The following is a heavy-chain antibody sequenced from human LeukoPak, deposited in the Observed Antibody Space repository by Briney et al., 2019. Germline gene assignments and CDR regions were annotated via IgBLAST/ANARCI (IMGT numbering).Heavy chain of an antibody. D-gene: IGHD2/OR15-2a*01. V-gene: IGHV4-39*07. CDR2: IFYSGNT. CDR1: GGSITSSYN. J-gene: IGHJ3*02. Sequence: PSETLSLTCTVSGGSITSSYNWGWIRQPPGKGLEWIGGIFYSGNTHYSPSLKSRVTISLDTSRTQFSLKLSSVTAADTAVYYCARLSVIPPNDAFDIWGQGTMVTVSS. CDR3: ARLSVIPPNDAFDI.